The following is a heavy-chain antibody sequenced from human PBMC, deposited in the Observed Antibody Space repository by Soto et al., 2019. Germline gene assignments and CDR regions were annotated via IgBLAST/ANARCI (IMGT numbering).Heavy chain of an antibody. J-gene: IGHJ4*02. CDR1: GYSFTNFH. D-gene: IGHD3-16*01. CDR2: IGPSGGIT. Sequence: GASVKVSCKASGYSFTNFHIHWVRQAPGQGLEWMGMIGPSGGITRDAQRLQGRITMTRDASTSTVYMELRSLTSEDTAVYYCARDLGEWLDQWPPDYWGQGTLVTVSS. V-gene: IGHV1-46*01. CDR3: ARDLGEWLDQWPPDY.